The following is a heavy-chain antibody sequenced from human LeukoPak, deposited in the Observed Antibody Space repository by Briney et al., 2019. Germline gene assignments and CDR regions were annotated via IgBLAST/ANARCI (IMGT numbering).Heavy chain of an antibody. V-gene: IGHV3-30*04. CDR3: ARDFDYSFDY. Sequence: PGGSLRLSCAASGFTLSSYAMHWVRQAPGKGLEWVAVISYDGSNKYYADSVKGRFTISRDNSKNTLYLQMNSLRAEDTAVYYCARDFDYSFDYWGQGTLVTVSS. CDR2: ISYDGSNK. J-gene: IGHJ4*02. CDR1: GFTLSSYA. D-gene: IGHD4-11*01.